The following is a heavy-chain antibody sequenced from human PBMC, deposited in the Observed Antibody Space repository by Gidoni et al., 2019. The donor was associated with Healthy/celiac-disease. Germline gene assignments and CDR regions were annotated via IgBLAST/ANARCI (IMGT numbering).Heavy chain of an antibody. CDR2: ISYDGSNK. V-gene: IGHV3-30*04. J-gene: IGHJ2*01. CDR3: ARDPNSSGYYSYWYFDL. CDR1: GFTFSSYA. D-gene: IGHD3-22*01. Sequence: QVQLVESGGGVVQPGRALRLSCAASGFTFSSYAMHWVRQAPGKGLEWVAVISYDGSNKYYADSVKGRFTISRDNSKNTLYLQMNSLRAEDTAVYYCARDPNSSGYYSYWYFDLWGRGTLVTVSS.